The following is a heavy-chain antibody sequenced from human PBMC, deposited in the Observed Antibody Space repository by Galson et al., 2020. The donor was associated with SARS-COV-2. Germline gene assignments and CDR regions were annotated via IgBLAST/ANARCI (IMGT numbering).Heavy chain of an antibody. Sequence: GGSLRLSCAASGFTFSSYAMSWVRQAPGKGLEWVSAISGSGGSTYYADSVKGRFTISRDNSKNTLYLQMNSLRAEDTAGYYCAKQGGTYGVYPDYFDYWGQGTLVTVSS. CDR2: ISGSGGST. D-gene: IGHD4-17*01. CDR3: AKQGGTYGVYPDYFDY. J-gene: IGHJ4*02. CDR1: GFTFSSYA. V-gene: IGHV3-23*01.